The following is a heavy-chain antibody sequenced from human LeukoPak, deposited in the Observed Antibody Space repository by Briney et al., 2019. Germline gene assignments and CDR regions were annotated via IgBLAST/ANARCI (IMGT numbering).Heavy chain of an antibody. V-gene: IGHV6-1*01. Sequence: SQTLSLTCAISGDSVSSNSAAWNWIRQSPSRGLEWLGRTYYRSKWYNDYAVSVKSRITINPDTSKNQFSLQLNSVTPEDTAVHYCARNYYDSSGYYYGYYYYGMDVWGQGTTVTVSS. CDR1: GDSVSSNSAA. J-gene: IGHJ6*02. D-gene: IGHD3-22*01. CDR3: ARNYYDSSGYYYGYYYYGMDV. CDR2: TYYRSKWYN.